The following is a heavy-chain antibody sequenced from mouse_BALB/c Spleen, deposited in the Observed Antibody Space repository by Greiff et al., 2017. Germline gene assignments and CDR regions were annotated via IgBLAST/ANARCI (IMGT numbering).Heavy chain of an antibody. J-gene: IGHJ1*01. D-gene: IGHD2-3*01. CDR1: GISITTGNYR. Sequence: EVKLVESGPGLVKPSQTVSLTCTVTGISITTGNYRWSWIRQFPGNKLEWIGYIYYSGTITYNPSLTSRTTITRDTSKNQFFLEMNSLTAEDTATYYCAREDGYYEYFDVWGAGTTVTVSS. CDR3: AREDGYYEYFDV. CDR2: IYYSGTI. V-gene: IGHV3-5*02.